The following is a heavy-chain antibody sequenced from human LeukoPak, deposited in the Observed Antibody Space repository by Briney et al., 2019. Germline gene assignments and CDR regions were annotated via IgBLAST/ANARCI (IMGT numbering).Heavy chain of an antibody. Sequence: ASVKVSCKASGGTFSSYAISWVQQAPGQGLEWMGGIIPIFGTANYAQKLQGRVTMTTDTSTSTAYMELRSLRSDDTAVYYCARMDVWGQGTTVTVSS. CDR1: GGTFSSYA. CDR2: IIPIFGTA. CDR3: ARMDV. V-gene: IGHV1-69*05. J-gene: IGHJ6*02.